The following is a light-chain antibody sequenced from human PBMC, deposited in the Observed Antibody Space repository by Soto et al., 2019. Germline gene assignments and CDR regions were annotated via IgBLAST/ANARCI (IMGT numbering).Light chain of an antibody. J-gene: IGLJ1*01. Sequence: QSVLTQPPSVSGAAGQRVTISCTGSSSNIWAGYDVHWYQQLPGTAPKLLIYGNSNRPSAVPDRFSGSKSGTSASLAIPGLQAEDEADYYCQSYDSSLSGSYLFGTGTKLTV. CDR3: QSYDSSLSGSYL. CDR1: SSNIWAGYD. V-gene: IGLV1-40*01. CDR2: GNS.